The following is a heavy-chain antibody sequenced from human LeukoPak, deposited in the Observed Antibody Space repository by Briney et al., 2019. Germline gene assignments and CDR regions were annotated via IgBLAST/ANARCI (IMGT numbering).Heavy chain of an antibody. CDR2: IYNSGST. Sequence: SETLSLTCAVYGGSFSGYYWSWIRQPPGKGLEWIGYIYNSGSTNYNPSLKSRVTISVDTSKNQFSLKLRSVTAADTAVYYCARDGVQGSILWGQGTLVTVSS. V-gene: IGHV4-59*01. CDR1: GGSFSGYY. CDR3: ARDGVQGSIL. J-gene: IGHJ4*02. D-gene: IGHD1-1*01.